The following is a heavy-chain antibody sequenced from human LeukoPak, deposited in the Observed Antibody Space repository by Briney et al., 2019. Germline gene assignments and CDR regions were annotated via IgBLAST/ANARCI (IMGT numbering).Heavy chain of an antibody. J-gene: IGHJ4*02. V-gene: IGHV3-53*01. CDR2: IYSGGNT. D-gene: IGHD4-17*01. CDR1: WFTGSSNS. CDR3: ARRAGEYSHPYDY. Sequence: GSLRLSCSVSWFTGSSNSISWVRPAPGKGLEWVSFIYSGGNTHYSDSVKGRFTISRDNSKNTLYLQMNSLRADDTAVYYCARRAGEYSHPYDYWGQGTLVTVSS.